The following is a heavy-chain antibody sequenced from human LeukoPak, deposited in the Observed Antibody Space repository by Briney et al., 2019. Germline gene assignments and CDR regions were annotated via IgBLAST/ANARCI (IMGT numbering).Heavy chain of an antibody. CDR3: ARDNIYDSSVFDL. CDR1: GDSIGDYY. J-gene: IGHJ4*02. Sequence: PSETLSLTCSVSGDSIGDYYWSWIRQPAGKGMEWIGRIFGTENTDYSPSLKSRVTMSVDTSKNQISLNVTSVTAADTAVYFCARDNIYDSSVFDLWGPGTLVTVSS. D-gene: IGHD3-22*01. V-gene: IGHV4-4*07. CDR2: IFGTENT.